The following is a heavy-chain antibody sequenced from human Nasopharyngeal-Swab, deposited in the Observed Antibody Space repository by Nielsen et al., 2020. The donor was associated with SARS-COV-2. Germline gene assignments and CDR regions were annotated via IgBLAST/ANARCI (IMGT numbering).Heavy chain of an antibody. J-gene: IGHJ3*02. CDR1: GYTFTSYG. D-gene: IGHD3-9*01. CDR2: ISAYNGNT. V-gene: IGHV1-18*01. Sequence: ASVKVSCKASGYTFTSYGISWVRQAPGQGLEWMGWISAYNGNTNYAQKLQGRVTMTTDTSTSTAYMELRSLRSDETAVYYCARVSQLRYFDWLLGGVGAFDIWGQGTMVTVSS. CDR3: ARVSQLRYFDWLLGGVGAFDI.